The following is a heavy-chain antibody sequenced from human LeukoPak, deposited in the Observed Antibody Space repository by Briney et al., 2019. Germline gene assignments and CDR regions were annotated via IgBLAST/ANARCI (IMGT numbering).Heavy chain of an antibody. Sequence: PGGSLRLSCAASGFTFSSYSMNWVCQAPGKGLVWVSSISSSSSYIYYADSVKGRFTISRDNAKNSLYLQMNSLRAEDTAVYYCARDKVVAARNFDYRGQGTLVTVSS. CDR2: ISSSSSYI. CDR1: GFTFSSYS. J-gene: IGHJ4*02. V-gene: IGHV3-21*01. CDR3: ARDKVVAARNFDY. D-gene: IGHD2-15*01.